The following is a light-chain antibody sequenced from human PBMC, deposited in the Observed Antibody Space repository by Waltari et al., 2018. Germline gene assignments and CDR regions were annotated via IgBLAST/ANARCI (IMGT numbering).Light chain of an antibody. CDR3: QQGNSFPLT. CDR2: ATS. J-gene: IGKJ4*01. V-gene: IGKV1-12*01. Sequence: DITMTQSTSSVYASVVDSVTITCRASPEICRTLDWYQHRPGQAPKLLIYATSSLQSGVPSRFSGSGSVTYFSLTISSLQPEEFATYYCQQGNSFPLTFGGGTKVAIK. CDR1: PEICRT.